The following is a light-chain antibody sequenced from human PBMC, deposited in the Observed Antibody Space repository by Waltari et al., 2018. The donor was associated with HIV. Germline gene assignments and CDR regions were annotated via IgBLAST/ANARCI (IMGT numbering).Light chain of an antibody. J-gene: IGLJ3*02. CDR1: SSAVGAYNL. CDR3: CSYVSEIVPCV. CDR2: DVS. Sequence: QTALTQPASVSGSPGQSITISCTGTSSAVGAYNLVSWYQPHPGKAPRLIIYDVSERPAGVSNRFTGSKSGNTASLTISGLQAEDEADYYCCSYVSEIVPCVFGGGTKLTVL. V-gene: IGLV2-23*02.